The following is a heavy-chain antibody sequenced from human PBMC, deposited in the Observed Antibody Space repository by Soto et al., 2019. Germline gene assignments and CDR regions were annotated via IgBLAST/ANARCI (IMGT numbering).Heavy chain of an antibody. J-gene: IGHJ6*03. CDR3: ARDKVGSDYGDSYYYYYHMDV. V-gene: IGHV4-59*01. D-gene: IGHD4-17*01. CDR2: IYYSGST. CDR1: GGSISSYY. Sequence: QVQLQESGPGLVKPSETLSLTCTVSGGSISSYYWSWIRQPPGKGLEWIGYIYYSGSTNYNPSLKRRVTISVDTSKNQFSRKLSSVTAADTAVYYCARDKVGSDYGDSYYYYYHMDVWGKGTTVTVSS.